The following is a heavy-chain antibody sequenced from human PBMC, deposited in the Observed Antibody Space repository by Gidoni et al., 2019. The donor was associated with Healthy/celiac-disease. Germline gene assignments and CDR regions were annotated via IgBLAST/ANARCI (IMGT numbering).Heavy chain of an antibody. J-gene: IGHJ5*02. Sequence: NSVKGRFTISRDNSKNTLYLQMGSLRAEDMAVYYCAREIAVAGPGGHNWFDPWGQGTLVTVSS. CDR3: AREIAVAGPGGHNWFDP. D-gene: IGHD6-19*01. V-gene: IGHV3-64*01.